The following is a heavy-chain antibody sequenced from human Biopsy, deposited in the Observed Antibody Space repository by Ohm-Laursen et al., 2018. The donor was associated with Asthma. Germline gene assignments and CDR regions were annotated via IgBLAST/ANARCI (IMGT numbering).Heavy chain of an antibody. D-gene: IGHD3/OR15-3a*01. J-gene: IGHJ4*02. Sequence: SLRLSCAASGFTFGDYWMTWVRQGPGKGLEWVANIKKDGNEKSYADSVRGRFTISRDDATNSLYLQMNSLRSGDTAVYYCARVPAGFWTGYSASPDHWGQGTLVAVSS. CDR3: ARVPAGFWTGYSASPDH. V-gene: IGHV3-7*01. CDR2: IKKDGNEK. CDR1: GFTFGDYW.